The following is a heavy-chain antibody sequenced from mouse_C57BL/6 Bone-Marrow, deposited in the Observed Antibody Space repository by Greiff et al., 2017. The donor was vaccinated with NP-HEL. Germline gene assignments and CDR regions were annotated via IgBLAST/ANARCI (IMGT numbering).Heavy chain of an antibody. CDR3: ASPHYYGSTWYFDV. CDR2: IYPGDGDT. V-gene: IGHV1-82*01. D-gene: IGHD1-1*01. Sequence: QVQLQQSGPELVKPGASVKISCKASGYAFSSSWMNWVKQRPGKGLEWIGRIYPGDGDTNYNGTFKGKATLTADKSSSTAYMQLSSLTSEDSAVYFCASPHYYGSTWYFDVWGTGTTVTVSS. J-gene: IGHJ1*03. CDR1: GYAFSSSW.